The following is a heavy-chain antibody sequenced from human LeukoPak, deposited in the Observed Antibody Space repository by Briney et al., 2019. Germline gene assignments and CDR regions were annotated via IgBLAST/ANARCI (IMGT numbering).Heavy chain of an antibody. CDR1: GGTFGSYG. Sequence: ASVKVSCKASGGTFGSYGINWVRQAPGQGLEWMGGIIPIFGTADYAPKFQGRVTITADESTSTAYVELSNLRSEDTAVYYCARVALGRRWLPSSYYYGMDVWGQGTTVTVSS. CDR3: ARVALGRRWLPSSYYYGMDV. V-gene: IGHV1-69*01. J-gene: IGHJ6*02. CDR2: IIPIFGTA. D-gene: IGHD5-24*01.